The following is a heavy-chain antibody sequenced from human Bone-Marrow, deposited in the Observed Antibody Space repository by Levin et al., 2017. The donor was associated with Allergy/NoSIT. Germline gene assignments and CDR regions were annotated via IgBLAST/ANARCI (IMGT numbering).Heavy chain of an antibody. CDR2: IYYSGST. CDR1: GGSISSSSYY. D-gene: IGHD3-10*01. Sequence: SQTLSLTCTVSGGSISSSSYYWGWIRQPPGKGLEWIGSIYYSGSTYYNPSLKSRVTISVDTSKNQFSLKLSSVTAADTAVYYCARRGGFREPISPEFDYWGQGTLVTVSS. CDR3: ARRGGFREPISPEFDY. V-gene: IGHV4-39*01. J-gene: IGHJ4*02.